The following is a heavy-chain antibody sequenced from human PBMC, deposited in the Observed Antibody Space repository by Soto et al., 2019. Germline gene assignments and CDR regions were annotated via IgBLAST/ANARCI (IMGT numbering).Heavy chain of an antibody. Sequence: EVQLLESGGGLVQPGGSLRLSCAASGFAFSSYAMIWVRQAPGKGLECVSTITGSGGSTYYADSVKGRFTTSRDNSKNTVFLQMNSLRAEDTALYYCARDVFSGIKKPAPGDYWGRGTLVTVSS. D-gene: IGHD3-10*01. J-gene: IGHJ4*02. CDR1: GFAFSSYA. CDR3: ARDVFSGIKKPAPGDY. V-gene: IGHV3-23*01. CDR2: ITGSGGST.